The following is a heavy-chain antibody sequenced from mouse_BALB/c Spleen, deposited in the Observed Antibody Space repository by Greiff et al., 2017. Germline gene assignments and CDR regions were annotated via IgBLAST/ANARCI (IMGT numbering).Heavy chain of an antibody. V-gene: IGHV5-17*02. Sequence: EVQGVESGGGLVQPGGSRKLSCAASGFTFSSFGMHWVRQAPEKGLEWVAYISSGSSTIYYADTVKGRFTISRDNPKNTLFLQMTSLRSEDTAMYYCARGVRGYFDYWGQGTTLTVSS. CDR3: ARGVRGYFDY. CDR2: ISSGSSTI. J-gene: IGHJ2*01. D-gene: IGHD2-14*01. CDR1: GFTFSSFG.